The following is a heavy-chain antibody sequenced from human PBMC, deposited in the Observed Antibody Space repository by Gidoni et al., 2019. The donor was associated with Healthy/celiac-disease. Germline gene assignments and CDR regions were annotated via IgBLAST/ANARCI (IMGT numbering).Heavy chain of an antibody. J-gene: IGHJ4*02. CDR1: GFTFSSYA. CDR3: ARSGSLGYYFDY. D-gene: IGHD1-26*01. Sequence: QVQLVESGGGVVQPGRSLRLSCAASGFTFSSYAMHWVRQAPGKGLEWVAVISYDGSNKYYADSVKGRFTISRDNSKNTLYLQMNSLRAEDTAVYYCARSGSLGYYFDYWGQGTLVTVSS. CDR2: ISYDGSNK. V-gene: IGHV3-30-3*01.